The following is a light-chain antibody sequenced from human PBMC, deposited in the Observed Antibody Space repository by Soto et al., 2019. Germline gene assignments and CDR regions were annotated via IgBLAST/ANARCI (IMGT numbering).Light chain of an antibody. CDR1: QGISSW. CDR3: QQTNSFPLT. J-gene: IGKJ4*01. Sequence: DLQMTQSPSSVSASVGDRVTITCRASQGISSWLAWYQQKPGKAPKLLIYAASRLQSGVPSKFNGSGSWTDFAHTISSLQPEDFATYYCQQTNSFPLTFGGGTMGEIK. CDR2: AAS. V-gene: IGKV1-12*01.